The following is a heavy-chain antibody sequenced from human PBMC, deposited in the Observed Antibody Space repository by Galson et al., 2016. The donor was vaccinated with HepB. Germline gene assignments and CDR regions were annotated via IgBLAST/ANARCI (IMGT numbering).Heavy chain of an antibody. CDR1: GFTFSSYS. J-gene: IGHJ6*02. D-gene: IGHD2-2*01. CDR2: ISSSCITI. Sequence: SLRLSCAASGFTFSSYSLNWVRQAPGKGLEWVSYISSSCITIYYADSVKGRFTISRDNAKNSLYLQMNSLRDEDTAVYYCARDSAVPAARGDYYYYGMDVWGQGTTVTVSS. V-gene: IGHV3-48*02. CDR3: ARDSAVPAARGDYYYYGMDV.